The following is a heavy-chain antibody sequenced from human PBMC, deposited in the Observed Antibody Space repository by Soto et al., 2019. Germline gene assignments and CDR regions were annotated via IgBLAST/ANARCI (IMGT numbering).Heavy chain of an antibody. J-gene: IGHJ6*02. V-gene: IGHV1-18*01. CDR2: TSAYNGNT. CDR3: ARDSSGYSGYDFVYYYYGMDV. Sequence: ASVKVSCKASGYTFTSYGISWVRQAPGQGLEWMGWTSAYNGNTNYAQKLQGRVTMTTDTSTSTAYMELRSLRSDDTAVYYCARDSSGYSGYDFVYYYYGMDVWGQGTTVTVSS. D-gene: IGHD5-12*01. CDR1: GYTFTSYG.